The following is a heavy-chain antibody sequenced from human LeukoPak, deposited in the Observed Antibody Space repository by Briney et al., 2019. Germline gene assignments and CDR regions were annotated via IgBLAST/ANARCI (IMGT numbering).Heavy chain of an antibody. Sequence: SVKVSCKASGGTFSSYAISWVRQAPGQGLEWMGGIIPIFGTANYAQKFQGRVTMTTDTSTSTVYMELRSLRSDDTAVYYCARHYDFWSGSEPLYYFDYWGQGTLVTVSS. J-gene: IGHJ4*02. V-gene: IGHV1-69*05. D-gene: IGHD3-3*01. CDR2: IIPIFGTA. CDR3: ARHYDFWSGSEPLYYFDY. CDR1: GGTFSSYA.